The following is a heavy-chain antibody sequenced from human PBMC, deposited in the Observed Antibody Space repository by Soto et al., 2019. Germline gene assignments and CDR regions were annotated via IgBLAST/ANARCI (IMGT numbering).Heavy chain of an antibody. Sequence: PGGSLRLSCAASGFDFNAYVMNWVRQAPGNGLEWVSIISFTGDSRYYADSVKDRFTISRDNSQNTLYLQMNSLRAEDTAVYYCAKKSCSSPGCPYGMDVWGQGTTVTVSS. CDR3: AKKSCSSPGCPYGMDV. D-gene: IGHD2-2*01. V-gene: IGHV3-23*01. CDR2: ISFTGDSR. J-gene: IGHJ6*02. CDR1: GFDFNAYV.